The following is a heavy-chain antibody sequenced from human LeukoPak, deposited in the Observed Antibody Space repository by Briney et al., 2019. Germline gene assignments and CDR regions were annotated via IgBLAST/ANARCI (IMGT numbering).Heavy chain of an antibody. V-gene: IGHV3-48*03. J-gene: IGHJ4*02. CDR3: ATNGYSCGDYFDY. D-gene: IGHD5-18*01. CDR2: ISSSGSTI. Sequence: PGGSLRLSCAASGFTFSSYEMNWVRQAPGKGLEWVSYISSSGSTIYYADSVEGRFTISRDNAKNSLYLQMNSLRAEDTAVYYCATNGYSCGDYFDYWGQGTLVTVSS. CDR1: GFTFSSYE.